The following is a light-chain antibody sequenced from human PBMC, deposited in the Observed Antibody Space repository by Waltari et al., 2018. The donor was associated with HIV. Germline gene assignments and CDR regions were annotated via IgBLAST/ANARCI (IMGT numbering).Light chain of an antibody. Sequence: DIVMTQSPDSLVVSLGERATINCKASQSVLDSSNNKNCLGWYQQKPGQPPKLIIYWASTQESGVADRFSGSGSGTDFNLTISSLQAEDVAVYYCQQYYSSLPTFGQGTMVESK. V-gene: IGKV4-1*01. J-gene: IGKJ1*01. CDR2: WAS. CDR3: QQYYSSLPT. CDR1: QSVLDSSNNKNC.